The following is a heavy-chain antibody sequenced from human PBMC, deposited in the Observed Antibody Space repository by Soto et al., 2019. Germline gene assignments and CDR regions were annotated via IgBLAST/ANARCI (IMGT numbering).Heavy chain of an antibody. V-gene: IGHV4-39*01. CDR2: IYYSGST. CDR1: GGSISSSSYY. Sequence: SETLSLTCTVSGGSISSSSYYWGWIRQPPGKGLEWIGSIYYSGSTYYNPSLKSRVTISVDTSKNQFSLKLSSVTAADTAVYYCARFQEGYCSGGSCYSFRSYFDYWGQGTLVTVSS. J-gene: IGHJ4*02. D-gene: IGHD2-15*01. CDR3: ARFQEGYCSGGSCYSFRSYFDY.